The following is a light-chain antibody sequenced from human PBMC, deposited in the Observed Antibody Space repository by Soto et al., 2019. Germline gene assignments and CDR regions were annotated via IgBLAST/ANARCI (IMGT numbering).Light chain of an antibody. CDR1: SSNIGSNY. CDR2: DNY. J-gene: IGLJ2*01. CDR3: DSWDNSLSVVL. V-gene: IGLV1-51*01. Sequence: QSVLTQPPSVSAAPGQRVTISCSGSSSNIGSNYVSWYQQLPGTAPKLLIYDNYKRPSGIPDRFFGSTSGTSATLAIAGLQTGDEADYYCDSWDNSLSVVLFGGGTKLTVL.